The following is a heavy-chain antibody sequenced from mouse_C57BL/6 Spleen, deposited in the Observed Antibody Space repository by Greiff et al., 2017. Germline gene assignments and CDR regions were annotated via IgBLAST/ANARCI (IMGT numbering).Heavy chain of an antibody. CDR2: ISSGSSTI. D-gene: IGHD1-1*01. Sequence: EVQVVESGGGLVKPGGSLKLSCAASGFTFSDYGMHWVRQAPEKGLEWVAYISSGSSTIYYADTVKGRVTIARDNAKNTLFLQMTRLRSEDTAMYYCARPGPLLLHFDYWGQGTTLTVSS. CDR3: ARPGPLLLHFDY. J-gene: IGHJ2*01. V-gene: IGHV5-17*01. CDR1: GFTFSDYG.